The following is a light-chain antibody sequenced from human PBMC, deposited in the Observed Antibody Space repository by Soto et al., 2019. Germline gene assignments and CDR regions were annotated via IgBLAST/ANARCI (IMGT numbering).Light chain of an antibody. CDR3: QHSVGSPPT. J-gene: IGKJ1*01. CDR2: GAS. V-gene: IGKV3-20*01. Sequence: EIVLTQSPGTLSLSPGERATLSCRASQRLSISYIAWYQQKPGQAPRLLVQGASRRATGIPDRFSGSGSGTAFSLTITSRKPEVFEVYYFQHSVGSPPTFRQGTKVQT. CDR1: QRLSISY.